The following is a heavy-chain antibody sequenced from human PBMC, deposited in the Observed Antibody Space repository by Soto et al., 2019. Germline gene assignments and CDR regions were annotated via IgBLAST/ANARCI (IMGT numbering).Heavy chain of an antibody. D-gene: IGHD1-26*01. Sequence: ASVKVSCKVSGYTLTELSMHWVRQAPGKGLEWMGGFDPEDGETIYAQKFQGRVTITRDTSASTAYMELSSLRSEDTAVYYCARVGGTDYWGQGTLVTVSS. CDR1: GYTLTELS. V-gene: IGHV1-24*01. CDR3: ARVGGTDY. J-gene: IGHJ4*02. CDR2: FDPEDGET.